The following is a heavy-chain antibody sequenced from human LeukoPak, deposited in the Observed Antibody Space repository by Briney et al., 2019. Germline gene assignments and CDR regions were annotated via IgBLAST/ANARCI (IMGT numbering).Heavy chain of an antibody. CDR1: GGSISSSSYY. Sequence: SETLSLTCTVSGGSISSSSYYWGWIRQPPGKGLEWIGSIYYSGSTYYNPSLKSRVTISVDTSKNQFSLKLSSVTAADTAVYYCARGPYSSSWYEVDYWGQGTLVTVSS. J-gene: IGHJ4*02. CDR2: IYYSGST. D-gene: IGHD6-13*01. CDR3: ARGPYSSSWYEVDY. V-gene: IGHV4-39*07.